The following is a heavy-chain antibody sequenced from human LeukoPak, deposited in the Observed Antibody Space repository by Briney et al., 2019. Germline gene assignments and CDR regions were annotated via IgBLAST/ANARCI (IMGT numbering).Heavy chain of an antibody. CDR2: INPSGGST. CDR3: AREVGGSGYYDSSGYYLGYFDY. J-gene: IGHJ4*02. Sequence: ASVKVSRKASGYTFTSYYMHWVRQAPGQGLEWMGIINPSGGSTSYAQKFQGRVTMTRDTSISTAYMELSRLRSDDTAVYYCAREVGGSGYYDSSGYYLGYFDYWGQGTLVTVSS. CDR1: GYTFTSYY. V-gene: IGHV1-46*01. D-gene: IGHD3-22*01.